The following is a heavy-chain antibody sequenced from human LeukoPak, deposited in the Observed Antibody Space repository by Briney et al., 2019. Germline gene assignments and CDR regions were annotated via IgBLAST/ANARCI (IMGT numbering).Heavy chain of an antibody. J-gene: IGHJ4*02. Sequence: SEALSLTCAVSGGSITTYYGTGLRQPPGQALEWIGYIYYTGTTKHNPSLESRVTMSIDTSKNEFSLKIYSVNAADTAVYFCASGSVVTALDQWGQGTLVTVSS. V-gene: IGHV4-59*01. CDR2: IYYTGTT. D-gene: IGHD2-21*02. CDR1: GGSITTYY. CDR3: ASGSVVTALDQ.